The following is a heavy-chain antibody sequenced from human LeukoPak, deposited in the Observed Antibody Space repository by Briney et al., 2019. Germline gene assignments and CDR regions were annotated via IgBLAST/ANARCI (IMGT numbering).Heavy chain of an antibody. V-gene: IGHV4-61*02. Sequence: SQTLSLTCTVSGGSISSGSYFWSRIRQPAGKGLEWIGRIYASGSANYNPSLKSRVTISVDTSKNQFSLKLSSVTAADTAVYYCARDVAYGDYVDYWGQGTLVTVSS. J-gene: IGHJ4*02. D-gene: IGHD4-17*01. CDR2: IYASGSA. CDR3: ARDVAYGDYVDY. CDR1: GGSISSGSYF.